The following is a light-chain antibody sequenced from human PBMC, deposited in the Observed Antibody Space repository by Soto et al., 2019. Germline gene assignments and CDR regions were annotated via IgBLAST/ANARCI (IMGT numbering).Light chain of an antibody. CDR2: YDS. CDR1: NIGSKS. Sequence: SYELTQPPSVSVAPGKTVRITCGGNNIGSKSVHWYQQKPGQAPVLVIYYDSDRPSGIPERFSGSNSGNTAPLTISRVEAGDEADYYCQVWDSSSDHHVFGTGTKLTVL. V-gene: IGLV3-21*04. J-gene: IGLJ1*01. CDR3: QVWDSSSDHHV.